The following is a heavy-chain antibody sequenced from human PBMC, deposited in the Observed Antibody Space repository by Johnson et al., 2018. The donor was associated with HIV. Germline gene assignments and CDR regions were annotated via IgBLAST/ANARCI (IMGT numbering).Heavy chain of an antibody. Sequence: MMLVESGGGLVKAGGSLRLSCAASGFIFSDYYMSWIRQAPGKGLEWVSAISGSGGSTYYADSVKGRFTISRDNSKNTLYLQMNSLRAEDTAVYYCAKPKRIVVEEADAFDFWGQGTMVTVSS. J-gene: IGHJ3*01. CDR2: ISGSGGST. CDR3: AKPKRIVVEEADAFDF. D-gene: IGHD3-22*01. CDR1: GFIFSDYY. V-gene: IGHV3-23*04.